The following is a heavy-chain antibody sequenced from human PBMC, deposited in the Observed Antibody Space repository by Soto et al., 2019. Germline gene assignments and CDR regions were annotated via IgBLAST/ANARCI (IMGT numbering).Heavy chain of an antibody. CDR1: GFTFSSYG. Sequence: QVQLVESGGGVVQPGRSLRLSCAASGFTFSSYGMHWVRQAPGKGLEWVAVISYDGSNKYYTDSVKGRFTISRDNSKNTLYLQMNSLRAEDTAVYYCAQDRHDYGDYLFDYWGQGTLVTVSS. CDR2: ISYDGSNK. J-gene: IGHJ4*02. D-gene: IGHD4-17*01. CDR3: AQDRHDYGDYLFDY. V-gene: IGHV3-30*18.